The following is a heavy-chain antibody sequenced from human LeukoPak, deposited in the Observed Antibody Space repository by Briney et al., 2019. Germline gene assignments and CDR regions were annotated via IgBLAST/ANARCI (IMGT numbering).Heavy chain of an antibody. D-gene: IGHD6-19*01. Sequence: GGSLRLSCAASGFTFSSYAMSWVRQAPGKGLEWVSGISGSGSGTYYADSVKGRFTISRDNSKNTLYLQMNSLRAEDTAVYYCAKGEDSSGWYGHDAFDIWGQGTMVTVSS. V-gene: IGHV3-23*01. CDR2: ISGSGSGT. J-gene: IGHJ3*02. CDR1: GFTFSSYA. CDR3: AKGEDSSGWYGHDAFDI.